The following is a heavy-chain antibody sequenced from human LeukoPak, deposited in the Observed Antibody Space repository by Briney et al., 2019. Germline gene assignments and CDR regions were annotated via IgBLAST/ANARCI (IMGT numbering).Heavy chain of an antibody. V-gene: IGHV3-30-3*01. D-gene: IGHD2-2*01. CDR2: ISYDGSSK. Sequence: GGSLRLSCAASGFTFSSYAMSWVRQAPGKGLEWVAIISYDGSSKYYADSVKGRFTISRDNSKNTLYLQMNGLRAEDTAVYYCATGPYCSSSSCYLIEGLDYWGQGTLVTVSS. CDR1: GFTFSSYA. CDR3: ATGPYCSSSSCYLIEGLDY. J-gene: IGHJ4*02.